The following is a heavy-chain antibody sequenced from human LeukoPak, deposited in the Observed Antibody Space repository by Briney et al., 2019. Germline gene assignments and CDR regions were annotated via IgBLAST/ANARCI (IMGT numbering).Heavy chain of an antibody. CDR3: ARRQIYWNDRYFDY. CDR2: INHSGST. V-gene: IGHV4-34*01. CDR1: GGSFSGYY. J-gene: IGHJ4*02. Sequence: SETLSLTCAVYGGSFSGYYWSWIRQPPGKGLEWIGKINHSGSTSYNPSLKSRVTISVDTSKNQFSLKLSSVTAADTAVYYCARRQIYWNDRYFDYWGQGTLVTVSS. D-gene: IGHD1-1*01.